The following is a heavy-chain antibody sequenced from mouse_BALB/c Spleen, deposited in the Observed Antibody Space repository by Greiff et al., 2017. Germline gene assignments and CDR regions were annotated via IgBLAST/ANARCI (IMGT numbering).Heavy chain of an antibody. Sequence: VQLQQSGAELVKPGASVKLSCTASGFNITDTYMHWVKQRPEQGLEWIGRINPANGNTKYDPKFQGKATITADTSSNTAYLQLSSLTSEDTAVYDCEAGDDERDFDYWGQGTTVTVSS. J-gene: IGHJ2*01. V-gene: IGHV14-3*02. CDR2: INPANGNT. D-gene: IGHD2-12*01. CDR3: EAGDDERDFDY. CDR1: GFNITDTY.